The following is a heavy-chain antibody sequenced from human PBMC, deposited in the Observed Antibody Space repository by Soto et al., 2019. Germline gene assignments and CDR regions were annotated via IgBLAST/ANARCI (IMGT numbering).Heavy chain of an antibody. V-gene: IGHV1-18*01. CDR2: ISAYNGNT. CDR3: SSPRRSYYHSEQPRGDYYYYGMDA. Sequence: QVQLVQSGAEVKKPGASVKVSCKASGYTFTSYGISWVRQAPGQGLEWMGWISAYNGNTNYAQKLQGRVTMTTDTTTSTAYMQLRSLRSDDTAVYYCSSPRRSYYHSEQPRGDYYYYGMDAWGKWTTVTVSS. J-gene: IGHJ6*04. D-gene: IGHD3-3*01. CDR1: GYTFTSYG.